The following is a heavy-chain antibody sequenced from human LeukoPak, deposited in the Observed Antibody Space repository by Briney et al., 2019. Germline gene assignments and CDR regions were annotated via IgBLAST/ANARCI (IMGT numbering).Heavy chain of an antibody. J-gene: IGHJ4*02. D-gene: IGHD2-21*01. CDR2: ITADSGTT. CDR3: ASCDYFDY. V-gene: IGHV3-48*02. Sequence: GGTLRLSCAVSGFTFSTKSMNWVRQAPGKGLEWLSYITADSGTTYYADSVKGRFTISRDNAKNSLYLQMNSLRDEDTAVYYCASCDYFDYWGQGTLVTVFS. CDR1: GFTFSTKS.